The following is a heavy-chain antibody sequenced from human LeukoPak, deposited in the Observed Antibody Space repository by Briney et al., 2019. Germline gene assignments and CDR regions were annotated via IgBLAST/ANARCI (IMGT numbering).Heavy chain of an antibody. CDR3: AKDPGRLLWFGELTGYFDY. V-gene: IGHV3-23*01. CDR1: GFTFSSYA. J-gene: IGHJ4*02. D-gene: IGHD3-10*01. Sequence: GGSLRLSCAASGFTFSSYAMSWVRQAPGKGLEWVSAISGSGGSTYYADSAKGRFTISRDNSKNTLYLQMNSLRAEDTAVYYCAKDPGRLLWFGELTGYFDYWGQGTLVTVSS. CDR2: ISGSGGST.